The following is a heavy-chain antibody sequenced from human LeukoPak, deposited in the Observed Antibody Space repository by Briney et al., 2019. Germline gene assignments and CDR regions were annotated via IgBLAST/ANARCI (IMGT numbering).Heavy chain of an antibody. CDR1: GGSFSGYK. CDR2: INQSGTT. J-gene: IGHJ6*02. CDR3: ARRGGYYYYYAMDV. Sequence: SETLSLTCAVYGGSFSGYKWSWIRQPPGKGLEWIGEINQSGTTNYNPSLRSRVTISVNTSKSQFPLKLSPVTAATTAVYYWARRGGYYYYYAMDVWGQGTTVTVSS. V-gene: IGHV4-34*01. D-gene: IGHD2-15*01.